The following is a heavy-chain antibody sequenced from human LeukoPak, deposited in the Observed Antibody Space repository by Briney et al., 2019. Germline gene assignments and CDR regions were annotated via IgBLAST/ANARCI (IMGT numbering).Heavy chain of an antibody. J-gene: IGHJ3*01. Sequence: GESLKISCKASGYSFTTYWIGWVRQMPGKGLEWMGIIYPGDSDTRYSPSFQGQVTISADKSISTAYLQWNSLKASDTAMYYCVRPQHNYYGSGRDAFDVWGQGTMVIVSS. D-gene: IGHD3-10*01. CDR2: IYPGDSDT. CDR3: VRPQHNYYGSGRDAFDV. CDR1: GYSFTTYW. V-gene: IGHV5-51*01.